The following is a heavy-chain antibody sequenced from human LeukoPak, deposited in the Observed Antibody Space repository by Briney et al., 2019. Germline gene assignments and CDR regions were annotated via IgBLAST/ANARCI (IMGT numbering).Heavy chain of an antibody. J-gene: IGHJ4*02. Sequence: SETLSLTCTVSGGSISSSSYYWGWIRQPPGKGLEWIGSIYYSGSTYYNPSLKSRVTISVDTSKNQFSLKLSSVTAADTAVYYCARARDYDILTGYYHDYWGQGTLVTVSS. CDR3: ARARDYDILTGYYHDY. D-gene: IGHD3-9*01. V-gene: IGHV4-39*07. CDR2: IYYSGST. CDR1: GGSISSSSYY.